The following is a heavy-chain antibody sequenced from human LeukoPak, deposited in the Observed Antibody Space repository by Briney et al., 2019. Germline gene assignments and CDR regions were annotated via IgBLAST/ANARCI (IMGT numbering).Heavy chain of an antibody. V-gene: IGHV4-38-2*02. Sequence: PSETLSLTCTVSGYSISSGYYWGWIRQPPGKGLEWIGSIYHSGSTYYNPSLKSRVTISVDTSKNQFSLKLSSVTAADTAVYYCARDLSLNKWLLPFDAFDIWGQGTMVTVSS. J-gene: IGHJ3*02. CDR2: IYHSGST. CDR3: ARDLSLNKWLLPFDAFDI. CDR1: GYSISSGYY. D-gene: IGHD3-22*01.